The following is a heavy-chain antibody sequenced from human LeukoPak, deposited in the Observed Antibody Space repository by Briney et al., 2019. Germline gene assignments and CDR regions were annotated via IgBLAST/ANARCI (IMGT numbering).Heavy chain of an antibody. CDR1: GYSFTGHY. V-gene: IGHV1-2*02. CDR3: TREDY. Sequence: GASVKVSCKASGYSFTGHYLHWVRQAPGQGLEWMGWIHPNSGSTHYAQNLQGRLTITRDTSLNTVYMELNRLISDDTAVYYCTREDYWGQGTLVTVSS. J-gene: IGHJ4*02. CDR2: IHPNSGST.